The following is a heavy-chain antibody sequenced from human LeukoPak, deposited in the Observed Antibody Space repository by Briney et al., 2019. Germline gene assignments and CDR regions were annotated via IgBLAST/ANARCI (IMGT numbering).Heavy chain of an antibody. CDR2: INSDGKTT. CDR1: GFTSSNSW. J-gene: IGHJ4*02. CDR3: ARDYPPD. Sequence: GGSLRLSCAASGFTSSNSWMHWVRQAPGKGLVWVSRINSDGKTTTYADSVKGRFTISRDNAKNTLYLQMNSLSAEDTAVYYCARDYPPDWGQGTLVTVSA. V-gene: IGHV3-74*01.